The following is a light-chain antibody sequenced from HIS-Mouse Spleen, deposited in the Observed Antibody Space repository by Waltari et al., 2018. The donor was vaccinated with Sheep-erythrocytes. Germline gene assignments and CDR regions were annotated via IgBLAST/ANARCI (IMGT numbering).Light chain of an antibody. J-gene: IGKJ3*01. CDR2: KAS. V-gene: IGKV1-5*03. CDR1: QSISSW. CDR3: QQYNSYSQT. Sequence: DIQMTQSPSTLSASVGDRVTITCRASQSISSWLAWYQQKPGKAPKLLIYKASSLESGVASRFSGSGSGTEFTLTISSLQPDDFATYYCQQYNSYSQTFGPGTKVDIK.